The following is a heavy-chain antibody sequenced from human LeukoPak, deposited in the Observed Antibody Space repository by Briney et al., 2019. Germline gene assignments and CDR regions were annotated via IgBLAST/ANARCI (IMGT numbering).Heavy chain of an antibody. J-gene: IGHJ6*02. CDR2: IKQDGSEK. Sequence: GGSLRLSCAASGFTFSSYWMNWVRPAPGKGLERVANIKQDGSEKNYVDSVKGRFTISRDNAKNSLYLQMSSLRAEDTAVYYCGMAMDVWGRGTTVTVSS. CDR1: GFTFSSYW. D-gene: IGHD5-24*01. CDR3: GMAMDV. V-gene: IGHV3-7*05.